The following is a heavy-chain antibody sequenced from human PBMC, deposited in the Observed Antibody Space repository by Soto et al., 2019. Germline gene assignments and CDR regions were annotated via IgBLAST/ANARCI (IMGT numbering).Heavy chain of an antibody. CDR1: GGSINDFY. D-gene: IGHD3-10*01. Sequence: QVQLQESGPGLVKPSETLSLTCTVSGGSINDFYWSWIRQPPGKGLEWFGYIYYSGTTNYNPSLKSRVTISVDTSKNQFSLKLTSVTAADTAMYYCARDAMVRGADAFDIWGQGTMVTVSS. CDR3: ARDAMVRGADAFDI. J-gene: IGHJ3*02. V-gene: IGHV4-59*01. CDR2: IYYSGTT.